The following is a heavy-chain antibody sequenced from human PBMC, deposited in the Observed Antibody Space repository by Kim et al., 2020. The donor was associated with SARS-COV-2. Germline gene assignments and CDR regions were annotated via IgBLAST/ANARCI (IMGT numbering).Heavy chain of an antibody. CDR2: INPNSGGT. J-gene: IGHJ4*02. D-gene: IGHD3-10*01. CDR3: ARDSTGIVWFGESSKWGLDY. CDR1: GYTFTGYY. Sequence: ASVKVSCKASGYTFTGYYMHWVRLAPGQGLEWMGRINPNSGGTNYAQKFQGRVTMTRDTSISTAYMELSRLTSDDTAVYYCARDSTGIVWFGESSKWGLDYWGQGTLVTVSS. V-gene: IGHV1-2*06.